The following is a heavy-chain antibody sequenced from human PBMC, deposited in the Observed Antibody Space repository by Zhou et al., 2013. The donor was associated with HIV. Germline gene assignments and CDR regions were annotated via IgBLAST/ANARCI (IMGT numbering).Heavy chain of an antibody. D-gene: IGHD1-1*01. CDR2: IVVGSGNT. J-gene: IGHJ6*02. Sequence: QMQLVQSGPEVKKPGTSVKVSCKASGFTFTSSAMQWVRQARGQRLEWIGWIVVGSGNTNYAQKFQERVTITADESTSTAYMELSSLRSEDTAVYFCARDLLPTSHWTDSYYYGMDVWGQGTTVTVSS. CDR1: GFTFTSSA. V-gene: IGHV1-58*02. CDR3: ARDLLPTSHWTDSYYYGMDV.